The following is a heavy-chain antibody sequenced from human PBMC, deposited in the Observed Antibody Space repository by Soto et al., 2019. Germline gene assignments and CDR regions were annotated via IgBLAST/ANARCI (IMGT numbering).Heavy chain of an antibody. V-gene: IGHV3-74*02. D-gene: IGHD3-10*01. CDR1: GFTFSSYW. CDR3: ASDLSGRADV. Sequence: EVQLVEAGGGLVRPGGSLRLSCAASGFTFSSYWMHWVRQAPGKGLVWVSRMNEDGGTTDYADSVKGRFTISRDNAKNTMYLKMNSLRVEDTAVYYCASDLSGRADVWSQGTTVTVSS. CDR2: MNEDGGTT. J-gene: IGHJ6*02.